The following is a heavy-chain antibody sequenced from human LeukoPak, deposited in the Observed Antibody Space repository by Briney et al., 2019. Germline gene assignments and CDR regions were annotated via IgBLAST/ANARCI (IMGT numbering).Heavy chain of an antibody. J-gene: IGHJ4*02. CDR2: ISGSGGTT. V-gene: IGHV3-23*01. CDR1: GFTFSNYA. D-gene: IGHD3-22*01. Sequence: GGSLRLSCAASGFTFSNYAMSWVRQAPGKGLEWVSAISGSGGTTYYADSVKGRFTISRDNSKNTLYLQMNSLRAEDTAVYYCARDYYDEGYYFDYWGQGTLVTVSS. CDR3: ARDYYDEGYYFDY.